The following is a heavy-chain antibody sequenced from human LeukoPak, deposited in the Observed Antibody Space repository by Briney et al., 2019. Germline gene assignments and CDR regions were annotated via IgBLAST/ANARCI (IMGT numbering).Heavy chain of an antibody. J-gene: IGHJ5*02. D-gene: IGHD1-1*01. V-gene: IGHV3-23*01. CDR1: GFTFSTYG. CDR3: AKSPGTTGWFDP. Sequence: PGRSLRLSCAASGFTFSTYGMSSVRQAPGKGLEWVSGISGSGATIYYADSVKGRFTISRDNSKNTLYLQMNSLRAEDTAVYYCAKSPGTTGWFDPWGQGTLVTVSS. CDR2: ISGSGATI.